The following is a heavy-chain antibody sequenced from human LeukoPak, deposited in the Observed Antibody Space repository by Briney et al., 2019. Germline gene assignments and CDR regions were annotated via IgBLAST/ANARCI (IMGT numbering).Heavy chain of an antibody. CDR1: GYTFTSYD. D-gene: IGHD3-10*01. J-gene: IGHJ5*02. CDR2: MNPNSGNT. Sequence: GASVKVSCKASGYTFTSYDINWVRQATGQGLEWMGWMNPNSGNTGYAQKFQGRVTMTRNTSISTAYTELSSLRSEDTAVYYCARSKAMVRGVNRGNWFDPWGQGTLVTVSS. CDR3: ARSKAMVRGVNRGNWFDP. V-gene: IGHV1-8*01.